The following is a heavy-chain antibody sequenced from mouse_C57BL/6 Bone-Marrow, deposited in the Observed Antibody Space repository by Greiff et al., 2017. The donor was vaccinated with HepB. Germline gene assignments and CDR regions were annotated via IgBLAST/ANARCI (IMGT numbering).Heavy chain of an antibody. CDR3: TLFITTVVGVDY. D-gene: IGHD1-1*01. CDR1: GFNIKDDY. Sequence: EVKLVESGAELVRPGASVKLSCTASGFNIKDDYMHWVKQRPEQGLEWIGWIDPENGDTEYASKFQGKATITADTSPNPASLQLSSLTSEDTAVYYCTLFITTVVGVDYWGQGTTLTVSS. V-gene: IGHV14-4*01. CDR2: IDPENGDT. J-gene: IGHJ2*01.